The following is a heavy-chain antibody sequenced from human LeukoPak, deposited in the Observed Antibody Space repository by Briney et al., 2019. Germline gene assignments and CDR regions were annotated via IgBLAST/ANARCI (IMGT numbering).Heavy chain of an antibody. CDR2: ISHSGST. J-gene: IGHJ3*02. Sequence: SETLSLTCAVYGGSFSGYYWSWVRQPPGKGLEWIGEISHSGSTYYNPSLKSRVTVSVDTSKNQFSLRLSSVTAADTAVYYCARRIRFTMAFDIWGPGTMVTVSS. D-gene: IGHD3-10*01. CDR3: ARRIRFTMAFDI. V-gene: IGHV4-34*01. CDR1: GGSFSGYY.